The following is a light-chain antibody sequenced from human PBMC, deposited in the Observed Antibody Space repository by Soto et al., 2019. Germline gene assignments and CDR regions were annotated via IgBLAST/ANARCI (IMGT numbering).Light chain of an antibody. J-gene: IGLJ2*01. Sequence: QSVLTQPPSASGSPGQSVTISCTGTSSDVGGYNYVPWYQQHPGKAPKLMIYEVNNRPSGVPDRFSGSKSGNTASLTVSGLHAEDEGDYYCSSYAGSNVVFGGGTKLTVL. CDR3: SSYAGSNVV. CDR1: SSDVGGYNY. CDR2: EVN. V-gene: IGLV2-8*01.